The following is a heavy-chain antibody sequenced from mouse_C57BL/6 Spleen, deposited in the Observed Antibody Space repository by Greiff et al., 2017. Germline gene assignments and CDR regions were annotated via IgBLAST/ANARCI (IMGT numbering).Heavy chain of an antibody. V-gene: IGHV1-82*01. J-gene: IGHJ2*01. CDR1: GYAFSSSW. CDR3: AREGYYGSSYYFDY. CDR2: IYPGDGDT. Sequence: QVQLQQSGPELVKPGASVKISCKASGYAFSSSWMNWVKQRPGKGLEWIGRIYPGDGDTNYNGKFKGKATLTADKSSSTAYMQLSSLTSEDSAVYFCAREGYYGSSYYFDYWGKGTTLTVSS. D-gene: IGHD1-1*01.